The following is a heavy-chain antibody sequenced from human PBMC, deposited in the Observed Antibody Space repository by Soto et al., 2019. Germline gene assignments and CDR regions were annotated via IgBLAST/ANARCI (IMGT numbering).Heavy chain of an antibody. CDR3: AKGEYCSGGSCYYNYNMDV. CDR2: ISYDGSNT. V-gene: IGHV3-30*18. J-gene: IGHJ6*02. Sequence: GGSLRLSCAASGFTFSNYGMHWVRQAPGKGLEWVVLISYDGSNTYYADSVKSRFTISRDNSKNTLYLQMNSLRAEDTALYYCAKGEYCSGGSCYYNYNMDVWGQGTTVTVSS. CDR1: GFTFSNYG. D-gene: IGHD2-15*01.